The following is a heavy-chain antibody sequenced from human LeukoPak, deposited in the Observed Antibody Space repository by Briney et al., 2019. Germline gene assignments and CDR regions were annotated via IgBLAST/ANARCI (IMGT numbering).Heavy chain of an antibody. CDR1: GFTFSTSW. Sequence: PGGSLRLSCAASGFTFSTSWMSWVRQAPGKGLEWVANIKEDGSEKWYMDSVKGRFTISRDNAKNSLYLQINSLRAEDTAVFYCAKGDYFDYWGQGTLVTVSS. CDR2: IKEDGSEK. V-gene: IGHV3-7*01. CDR3: AKGDYFDY. D-gene: IGHD3-16*01. J-gene: IGHJ4*02.